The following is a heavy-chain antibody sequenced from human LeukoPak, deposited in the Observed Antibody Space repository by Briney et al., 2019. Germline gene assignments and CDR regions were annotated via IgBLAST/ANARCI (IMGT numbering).Heavy chain of an antibody. D-gene: IGHD3-22*01. Sequence: GSLRLSCAASGFTFSSYSMNWVRQAPGKGLEWVSSISSSSSYIYYADSVKGRFTISRDNAKNSLYLQMNSLRAEDTAVYYCARAGSGYPSYYYMDVWGKGTTVTVSS. CDR1: GFTFSSYS. CDR2: ISSSSSYI. CDR3: ARAGSGYPSYYYMDV. J-gene: IGHJ6*03. V-gene: IGHV3-21*01.